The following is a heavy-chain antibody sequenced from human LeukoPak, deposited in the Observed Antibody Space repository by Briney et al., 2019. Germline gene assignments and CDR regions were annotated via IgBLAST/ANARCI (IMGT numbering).Heavy chain of an antibody. J-gene: IGHJ4*02. Sequence: ASVKVSCKASGYTFTSYGISWVRQAPGQGLEWMGWISAYNGNTNCAQKLQGRVTMTTDTSTSTAYMELRSLRSDDTAVYYCARAPRDIVLMVYAIYFDYWGQGTLVTVSS. CDR1: GYTFTSYG. CDR3: ARAPRDIVLMVYAIYFDY. CDR2: ISAYNGNT. D-gene: IGHD2-8*01. V-gene: IGHV1-18*01.